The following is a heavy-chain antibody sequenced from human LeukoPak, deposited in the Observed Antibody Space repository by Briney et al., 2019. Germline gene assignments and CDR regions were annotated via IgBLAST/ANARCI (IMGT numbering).Heavy chain of an antibody. CDR1: GGSISSGGYY. CDR2: IYYSGST. V-gene: IGHV4-31*03. D-gene: IGHD3-10*01. J-gene: IGHJ6*02. CDR3: ARDQPLRAYYGSGSYSHYYYYGMDV. Sequence: SQTLSLTCTVSGGSISSGGYYWSWIRQHPGKGLEWIGYIYYSGSTYYNPSLKSRVTISVDTSKNQFSLKLSSVTAADTAVYYCARDQPLRAYYGSGSYSHYYYYGMDVWGQGTTVTVSS.